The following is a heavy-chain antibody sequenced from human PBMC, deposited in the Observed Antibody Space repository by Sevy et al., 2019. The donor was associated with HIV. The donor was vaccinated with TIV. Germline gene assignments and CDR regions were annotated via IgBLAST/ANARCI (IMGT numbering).Heavy chain of an antibody. V-gene: IGHV3-23*01. CDR3: AREGCTKPHDY. CDR2: LSFGCGEI. D-gene: IGHD2-8*01. J-gene: IGHJ4*02. CDR1: GFTFSKYS. Sequence: GGSLSLSCAASGFTFSKYSMSWVRQPPGKGLEWVSTLSFGCGEINYADSVKGRFTISRDNSKSSVYLQMSNLRPEDTAVYYCAREGCTKPHDYWGQGTLVTVSS.